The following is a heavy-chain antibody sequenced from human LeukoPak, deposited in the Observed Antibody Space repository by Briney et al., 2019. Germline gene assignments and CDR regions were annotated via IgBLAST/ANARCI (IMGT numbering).Heavy chain of an antibody. D-gene: IGHD6-6*01. CDR2: IYYSGTS. J-gene: IGHJ4*02. Sequence: SETLSLTCTVSGGSIISSTYYWGWIRQPPGKVLEWIGTIYYSGTSYYNPSLKGRVTISVDTSKNHFSLNLISVTAADTAVYYCARQRGQAALDYWGQGTLVTVSS. V-gene: IGHV4-39*01. CDR3: ARQRGQAALDY. CDR1: GGSIISSTYY.